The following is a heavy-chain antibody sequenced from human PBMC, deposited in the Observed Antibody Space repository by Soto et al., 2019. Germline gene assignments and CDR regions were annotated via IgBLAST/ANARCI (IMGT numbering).Heavy chain of an antibody. V-gene: IGHV3-23*01. CDR3: AKGRLYIFGGGDY. J-gene: IGHJ4*02. D-gene: IGHD1-1*01. CDR1: GFTFSDYA. Sequence: EVQLLESGGGLVQPGGSLRLSCAASGFTFSDYAMSWVRQAPGKGLEWVSTVSGSGDTTYYADSVKGRFTISRDKSKNTLYLQMNSLRVEDTALYYCAKGRLYIFGGGDYWGQGTLVTVSS. CDR2: VSGSGDTT.